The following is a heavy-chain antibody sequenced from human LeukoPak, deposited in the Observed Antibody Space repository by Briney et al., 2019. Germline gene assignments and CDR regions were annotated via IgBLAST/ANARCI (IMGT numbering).Heavy chain of an antibody. CDR3: ARDLGSSSDYYYGMGV. Sequence: SETLSLTCTVSGGSISSGGYYWSWIRQHPGKGLEWIGYIYYSGSTYYDPSLKSRVTISVDTSKNQFPLKLSSVTAADTAVYYCARDLGSSSDYYYGMGVWGQGTTVTVSS. D-gene: IGHD6-6*01. CDR1: GGSISSGGYY. CDR2: IYYSGST. V-gene: IGHV4-31*03. J-gene: IGHJ6*02.